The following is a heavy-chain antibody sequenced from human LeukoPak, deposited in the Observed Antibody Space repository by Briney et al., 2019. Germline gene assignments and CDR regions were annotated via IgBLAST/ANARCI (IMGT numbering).Heavy chain of an antibody. D-gene: IGHD3-10*01. CDR2: INHSGST. V-gene: IGHV4-34*01. CDR1: GGSFSGYY. CDR3: ARRAYFYASGSLNWFDP. Sequence: SETLSLTCAVYGGSFSGYYWNWIRQPPGKGLEWIGEINHSGSTNHNPSLKSRVTMSVDMSKNQFFLKLSSVTAADTAVYYCARRAYFYASGSLNWFDPWGQGTFVTVSS. J-gene: IGHJ5*02.